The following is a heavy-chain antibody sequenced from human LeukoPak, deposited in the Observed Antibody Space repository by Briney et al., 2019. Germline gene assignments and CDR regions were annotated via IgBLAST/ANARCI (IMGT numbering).Heavy chain of an antibody. D-gene: IGHD3-10*01. CDR1: GGSISSYY. Sequence: SETLSLTCTVSGGSISSYYWSWIRQPPGKGLEWIGYIYYSGSTNYNPSLKSRVTISLDTSKNQFSLKLSSVTAADTAVYYCAKDGGYGSGSYYPDYWGQGTLVTVSS. CDR3: AKDGGYGSGSYYPDY. V-gene: IGHV4-59*01. CDR2: IYYSGST. J-gene: IGHJ4*02.